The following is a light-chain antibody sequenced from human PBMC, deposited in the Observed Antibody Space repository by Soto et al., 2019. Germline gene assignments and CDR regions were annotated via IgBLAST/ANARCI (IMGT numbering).Light chain of an antibody. V-gene: IGKV1-5*01. J-gene: IGKJ1*01. CDR2: DAS. CDR1: QSINNR. CDR3: QQFIDGWT. Sequence: IHMTQSPSTLSASIGYRFTITCRASQSINNRLAWYQQMPGKAPNLLIYDASSLESGVPSRLRGSGSETEFTLTISGLQPDDFATYYCQQFIDGWTFGQGTKVDIK.